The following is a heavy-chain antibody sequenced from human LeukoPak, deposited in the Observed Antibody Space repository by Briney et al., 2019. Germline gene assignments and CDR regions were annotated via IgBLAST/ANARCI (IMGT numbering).Heavy chain of an antibody. CDR3: ATYRQVLLPFES. CDR2: IFPSGGEI. Sequence: GGSLRLSCEASGFTFSTFAMIWVRQPPGKGLEWVSSIFPSGGEIHYADSVRGRFTIPRDNSKSTLSLQMNSLRAEDTAIYYCATYRQVLLPFESWGQGTLVTVSS. D-gene: IGHD2-8*02. CDR1: GFTFSTFA. J-gene: IGHJ4*02. V-gene: IGHV3-23*01.